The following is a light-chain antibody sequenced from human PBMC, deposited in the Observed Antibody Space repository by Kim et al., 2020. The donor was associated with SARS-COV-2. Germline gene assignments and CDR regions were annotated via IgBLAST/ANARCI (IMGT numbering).Light chain of an antibody. CDR1: QSVSSY. Sequence: SPGERAPLSCRASQSVSSYLAWYQQKPGQAPRLLIYDASNRATGIPARFSGSGSGTDFTLTISSLEPEDFAVYYCQQRSNWPELTFGGGTKVEIK. CDR3: QQRSNWPELT. V-gene: IGKV3-11*01. CDR2: DAS. J-gene: IGKJ4*01.